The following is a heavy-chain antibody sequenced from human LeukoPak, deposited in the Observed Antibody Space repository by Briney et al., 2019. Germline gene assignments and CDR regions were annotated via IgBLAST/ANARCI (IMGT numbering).Heavy chain of an antibody. CDR3: AKDIEWKYCSGGSCYSLTQYFQH. CDR2: ISYDGNKK. CDR1: GLTFSRYG. Sequence: PGRSLRLSCAASGLTFSRYGMHWVRQAPGKGLEWVATISYDGNKKYYGDSVKGRFTIFRDNSKNTLYLLMNSLRTEDTAVYYSAKDIEWKYCSGGSCYSLTQYFQHWGQGTLVTVSS. D-gene: IGHD2-15*01. V-gene: IGHV3-30*18. J-gene: IGHJ1*01.